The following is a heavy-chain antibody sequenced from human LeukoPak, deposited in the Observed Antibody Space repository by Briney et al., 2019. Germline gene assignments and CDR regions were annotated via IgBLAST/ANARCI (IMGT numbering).Heavy chain of an antibody. V-gene: IGHV4-39*01. CDR2: VFYSGST. CDR1: GGSITSSSYF. CDR3: ARHGLYQDYGY. D-gene: IGHD3-16*01. J-gene: IGHJ4*02. Sequence: PSETLSLTCTVSGGSITSSSYFWGWIRQPPGKGLEWIGSVFYSGSTYYNPSLKSRVTISVDTSNNQFSLKLSSVTAADTAMYYCARHGLYQDYGYWGQGTLVTVSS.